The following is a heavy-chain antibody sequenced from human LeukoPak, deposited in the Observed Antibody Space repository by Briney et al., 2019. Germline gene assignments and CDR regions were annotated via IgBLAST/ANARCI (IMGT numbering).Heavy chain of an antibody. J-gene: IGHJ3*02. CDR3: AKDSGIVVVVAAPDAFDI. D-gene: IGHD2-15*01. V-gene: IGHV3-30*18. CDR1: GFSLTKYG. CDR2: ISYDGTNK. Sequence: GTSLRLSCAASGFSLTKYGMHWVRQAPGKGLEWVTLISYDGTNKYYADSVKGRFTISRDSSNNTLYLQMNSLRAEDTAVYYCAKDSGIVVVVAAPDAFDIWGQGTMVTVSS.